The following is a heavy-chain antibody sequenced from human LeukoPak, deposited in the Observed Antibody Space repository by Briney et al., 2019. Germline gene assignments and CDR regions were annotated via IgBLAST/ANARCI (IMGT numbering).Heavy chain of an antibody. J-gene: IGHJ5*02. D-gene: IGHD4-17*01. Sequence: GASVTVSCTASGGTFSSYAISWVRQAPGQGLEWMGGIIPIFGTANYAQKFQGRVTITADKSTSTAYMELSSLRSKDTAVYYCARDGDYGDYVGNWFDPWGQGTLVTVSS. CDR1: GGTFSSYA. V-gene: IGHV1-69*06. CDR3: ARDGDYGDYVGNWFDP. CDR2: IIPIFGTA.